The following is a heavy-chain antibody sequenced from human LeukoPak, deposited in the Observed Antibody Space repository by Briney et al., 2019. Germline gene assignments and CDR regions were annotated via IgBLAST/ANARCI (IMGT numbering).Heavy chain of an antibody. J-gene: IGHJ4*02. Sequence: GWSLTLSCAASGFTFSSYSMNWLRQAPGKGLEGVSSINSRSSYIYYADSVKGRFTITRDNAKNSLYLQMSSLRAEDTAVYYCARGYCSGGSCYFNTFDYWGQGTLVTVSS. D-gene: IGHD2-15*01. CDR2: INSRSSYI. CDR3: ARGYCSGGSCYFNTFDY. V-gene: IGHV3-21*01. CDR1: GFTFSSYS.